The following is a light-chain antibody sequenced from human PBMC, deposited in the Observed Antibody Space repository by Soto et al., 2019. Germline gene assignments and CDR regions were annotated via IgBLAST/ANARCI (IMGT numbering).Light chain of an antibody. CDR3: QTWGTGIVT. V-gene: IGLV4-69*01. J-gene: IGLJ2*01. Sequence: QAVVTQSPSASASPGASVKLTFTLSSGHTNYAISWHQQQPEKGPRFLMKINSDGSHSKGDGVPDRFSGSSSGAERYFTISSLQSEDEADYYCQTWGTGIVTFGGGTKVTVL. CDR2: INSDGSH. CDR1: SGHTNYA.